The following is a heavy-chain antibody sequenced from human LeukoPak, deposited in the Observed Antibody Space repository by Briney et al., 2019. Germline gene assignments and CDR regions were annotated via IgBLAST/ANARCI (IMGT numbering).Heavy chain of an antibody. D-gene: IGHD3-3*01. Sequence: GGSLRLSCAASGFTFSSYGMHWVRQAPGKGLGWVAVISYDGSNKYYADSVKGRFTISRDNSKNTLYLQMNSLRAEDTAVYCCAKAPRTIFGVVIIPAPDYWGQGTLVTVSS. CDR3: AKAPRTIFGVVIIPAPDY. CDR2: ISYDGSNK. V-gene: IGHV3-30*18. J-gene: IGHJ4*02. CDR1: GFTFSSYG.